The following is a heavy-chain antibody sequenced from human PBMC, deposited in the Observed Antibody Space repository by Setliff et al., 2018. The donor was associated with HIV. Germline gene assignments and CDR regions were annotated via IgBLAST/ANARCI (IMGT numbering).Heavy chain of an antibody. Sequence: SVKVSCKTSGGTFRSQAISWVRQAPGQGLEWMGGLISMFKIPQIAQKFQGRVTITADESTGTAYMGLSSLTSEDTAVYYCARNQGDSSGWYAGDCWGHGTLVTVSS. CDR2: LISMFKIP. V-gene: IGHV1-69*13. J-gene: IGHJ4*01. CDR3: ARNQGDSSGWYAGDC. D-gene: IGHD6-19*01. CDR1: GGTFRSQA.